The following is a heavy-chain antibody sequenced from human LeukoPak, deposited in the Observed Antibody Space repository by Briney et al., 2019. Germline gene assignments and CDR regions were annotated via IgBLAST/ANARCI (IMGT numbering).Heavy chain of an antibody. CDR2: IYYSGST. J-gene: IGHJ4*02. CDR1: GGSISTCY. V-gene: IGHV4-59*01. D-gene: IGHD1-26*01. CDR3: ARRGHSGSYYTFDY. Sequence: SETLSLTCTVSGGSISTCYWSWIRQPPGKELEWIASIYYSGSTNFNPSLKSRVTISVDTSKNQFSLKLRSVTAADTAVYYCARRGHSGSYYTFDYWGQGTLVAVSS.